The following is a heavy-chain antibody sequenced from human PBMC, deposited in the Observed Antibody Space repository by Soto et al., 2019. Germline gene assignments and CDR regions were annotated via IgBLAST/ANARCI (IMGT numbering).Heavy chain of an antibody. D-gene: IGHD6-6*01. J-gene: IGHJ2*01. CDR2: IIPILGIA. V-gene: IGHV1-69*02. CDR1: GGTFSSYT. CDR3: ARALKYSSSQATTEPPWWYFDL. Sequence: ASVKVSCKASGGTFSSYTISWVRQAPGQGLEWMGRIIPILGIANYAQKFQGRVTITADKSTSTAYMELSSLRSEDTAVYYCARALKYSSSQATTEPPWWYFDLWGRGTLGTVSS.